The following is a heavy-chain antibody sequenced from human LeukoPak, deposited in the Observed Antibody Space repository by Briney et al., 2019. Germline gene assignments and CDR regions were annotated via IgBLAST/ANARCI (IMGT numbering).Heavy chain of an antibody. CDR2: IYSGEST. CDR1: GFSVSSSY. J-gene: IGHJ4*02. V-gene: IGHV3-53*01. D-gene: IGHD1-26*01. CDR3: ARASGIDYTDMPDY. Sequence: GGSLRLSCAASGFSVSSSYMNWVRQAPGRGLEWVAVIYSGESTNYADSVKGRFTISRDSSKNTLYLQTNSLRAEDTAVYYCARASGIDYTDMPDYWGQGTLVTVSS.